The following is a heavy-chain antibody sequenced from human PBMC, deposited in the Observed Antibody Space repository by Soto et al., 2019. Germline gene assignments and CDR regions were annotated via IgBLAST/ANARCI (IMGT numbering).Heavy chain of an antibody. Sequence: GGSLRLSCAASGFTFSSYGMHWVRQAPGKGLEWVAVIWYDGSNKYYADSVKGRFTISRDNSKNTLYLQINSLRAEDTAVYYCAQSGWCSTYYYYGMDVWGQGTTVTVSS. CDR1: GFTFSSYG. J-gene: IGHJ6*02. V-gene: IGHV3-33*01. D-gene: IGHD6-19*01. CDR2: IWYDGSNK. CDR3: AQSGWCSTYYYYGMDV.